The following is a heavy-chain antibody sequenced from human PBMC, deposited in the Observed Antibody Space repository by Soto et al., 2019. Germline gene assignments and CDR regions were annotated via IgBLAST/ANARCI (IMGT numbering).Heavy chain of an antibody. Sequence: QRLERMGWRIPNSGNTGYAQKSQGRVTMTRNTSISTAYMELSSLRSEDTAVYYCARSITIFGVVTFHYYYSYTDVWGKGTTVTVSS. V-gene: IGHV1-8*01. CDR3: ARSITIFGVVTFHYYYSYTDV. J-gene: IGHJ6*03. CDR2: RIPNSGNT. D-gene: IGHD3-3*01.